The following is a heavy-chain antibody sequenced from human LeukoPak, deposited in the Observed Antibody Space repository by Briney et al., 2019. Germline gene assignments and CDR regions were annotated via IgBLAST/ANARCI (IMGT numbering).Heavy chain of an antibody. CDR3: ARAMYSSSLHS. Sequence: SGTLSLTCAVYGGSFSGYYWSWIRQPPGKGLEWIGEINHSGSTNYNPSLKSQVTISVDTSKNQFSLKLSSVTAADTAVYYCARAMYSSSLHSWGQGTLVTVSS. CDR1: GGSFSGYY. CDR2: INHSGST. D-gene: IGHD6-13*01. V-gene: IGHV4-34*01. J-gene: IGHJ4*02.